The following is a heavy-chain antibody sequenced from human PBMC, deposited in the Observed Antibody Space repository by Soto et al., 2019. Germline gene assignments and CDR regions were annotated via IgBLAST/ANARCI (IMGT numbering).Heavy chain of an antibody. CDR3: ARDTHWGLGD. D-gene: IGHD7-27*01. CDR2: IYHTGST. CDR1: GDSINTNNW. V-gene: IGHV4-4*02. J-gene: IGHJ4*02. Sequence: QVQLQESGPGLVKPSETLSLTCAVSGDSINTNNWWSWVRQPPGRGLEWIGEIYHTGSTNYNPSLKSRVTISADRSKNQLSLGLNSVTAADTAVYFCARDTHWGLGDWGQGTLVIVSS.